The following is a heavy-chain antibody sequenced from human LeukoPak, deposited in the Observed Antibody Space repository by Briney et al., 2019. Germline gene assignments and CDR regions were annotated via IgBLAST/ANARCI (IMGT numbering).Heavy chain of an antibody. CDR1: GFTFSSYN. CDR3: AKELRAYYYYYYYMDV. D-gene: IGHD5-12*01. J-gene: IGHJ6*03. CDR2: ISTSSSYT. V-gene: IGHV3-21*04. Sequence: GGSLRLSCAASGFTFSSYNMNWVRQAPGKGLEWVSSISTSSSYTYYADSVKGRFTISRDNSKNTLYLQMNSLRAEDTAVYYCAKELRAYYYYYYYMDVWGKGTTVTVSS.